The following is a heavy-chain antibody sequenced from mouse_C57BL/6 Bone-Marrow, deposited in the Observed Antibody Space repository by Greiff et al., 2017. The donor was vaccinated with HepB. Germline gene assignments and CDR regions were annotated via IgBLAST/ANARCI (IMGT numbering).Heavy chain of an antibody. V-gene: IGHV5-4*03. CDR3: ASLYEYGRDYYAMDY. J-gene: IGHJ4*01. CDR2: ISDGGSYT. D-gene: IGHD1-1*01. CDR1: GFTFSSYA. Sequence: EVMLVESGGGLVKPGGSLKLSCAASGFTFSSYAMSWVRQTPEKRLEWVATISDGGSYTYYPDNVKGRFTISRDNAKNNLYLQMSHLKSEDTAMYYCASLYEYGRDYYAMDYWGQGTSVTVSS.